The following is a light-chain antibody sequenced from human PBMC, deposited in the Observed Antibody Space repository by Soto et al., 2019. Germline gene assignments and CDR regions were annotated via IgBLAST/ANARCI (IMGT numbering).Light chain of an antibody. J-gene: IGKJ5*01. CDR1: QSISSW. CDR2: GAS. CDR3: QQSASFPIT. V-gene: IGKV1-5*01. Sequence: GDRAAITVPASQSISSWLTWYQQKPGKAPKLLIYGASSLERGVPSRFSGSGSGTEFTLTISSLQSDDFATYYCQQSASFPITFGQGTRLDIK.